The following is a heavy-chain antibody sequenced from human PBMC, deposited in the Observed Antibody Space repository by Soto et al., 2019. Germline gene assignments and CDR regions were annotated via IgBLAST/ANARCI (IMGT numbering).Heavy chain of an antibody. CDR3: ARGSTLPY. V-gene: IGHV4-59*01. CDR2: VYYTGST. Sequence: QVHLQESGPGLVKPSETLSLTCTVSGDSISNYYWSWIRQPPGKGLEWIGYVYYTGSTNYNPSLKSRLTISVDTSNNQFSLNLTSVTAAETAVYYCARGSTLPYWGQGTLVTVSS. CDR1: GDSISNYY. J-gene: IGHJ4*02.